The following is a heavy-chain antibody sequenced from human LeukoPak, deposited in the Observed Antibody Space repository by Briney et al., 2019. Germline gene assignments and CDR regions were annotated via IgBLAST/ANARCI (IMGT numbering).Heavy chain of an antibody. CDR2: IYYSGST. CDR1: GGSISSSSYY. J-gene: IGHJ4*02. D-gene: IGHD6-13*01. V-gene: IGHV4-39*07. CDR3: ARDGIAAAGTGGDYFDY. Sequence: SETLSLTCTVSGGSISSSSYYWGWIRQPPGKGLEWIGSIYYSGSTYYNPSLKSRVTISVDTSKNQFSLKLSSVTAADTAVYYCARDGIAAAGTGGDYFDYWGQGTMVTVSS.